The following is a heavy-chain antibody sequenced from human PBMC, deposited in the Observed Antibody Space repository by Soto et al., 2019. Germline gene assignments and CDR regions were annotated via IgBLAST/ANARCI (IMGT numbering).Heavy chain of an antibody. D-gene: IGHD2-15*01. CDR3: AREGYWSGGSCYYYYYYGMDV. V-gene: IGHV1-46*03. CDR2: INPSGGST. J-gene: IGHJ6*02. CDR1: GYTFTSYY. Sequence: ASVKVSCKASGYTFTSYYMHWVRQAPGQGLEWMGIINPSGGSTSYAQKFQGRVTMTRDTSTSTVYMELSSLRSEDTAVYYCAREGYWSGGSCYYYYYYGMDVWGQGTTVTVSS.